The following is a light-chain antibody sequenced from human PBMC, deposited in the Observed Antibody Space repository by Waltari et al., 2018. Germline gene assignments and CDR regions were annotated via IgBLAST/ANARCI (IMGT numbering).Light chain of an antibody. Sequence: DIQMTQSPSSLSASVGDRVTITCRASQNIRKLLNWYQQKPVKAPDLLIYSASTLQSGVPSRFSVSGSGTDFTLTINSLQPEDFATYYCQQSDSTPYTFGLGTKLEIK. V-gene: IGKV1-39*01. CDR1: QNIRKL. J-gene: IGKJ2*01. CDR2: SAS. CDR3: QQSDSTPYT.